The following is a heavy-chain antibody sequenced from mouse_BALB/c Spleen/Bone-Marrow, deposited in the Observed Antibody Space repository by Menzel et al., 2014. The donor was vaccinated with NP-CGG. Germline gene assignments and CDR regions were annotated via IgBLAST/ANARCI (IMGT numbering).Heavy chain of an antibody. D-gene: IGHD2-14*01. V-gene: IGHV1S130*01. J-gene: IGHJ3*01. CDR2: IHPKSGNT. CDR1: GYTFTSSW. CDR3: AREGDRYERGAWFAY. Sequence: VQLQQSGSVMVRPGASVKLSCKASGYTFTSSWIHWAKQRPGQGLEWIGEIHPKSGNTNYNEKLKGKATLTVDTSSSTAYVDLCSLTSEDSAVYYCAREGDRYERGAWFAYWGQGTLVTVSA.